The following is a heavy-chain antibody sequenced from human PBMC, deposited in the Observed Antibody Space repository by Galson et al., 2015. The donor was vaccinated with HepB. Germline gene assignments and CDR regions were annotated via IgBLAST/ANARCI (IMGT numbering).Heavy chain of an antibody. Sequence: WVANIKNDRNDTYYVDSVKGRFTISRDNAKNPLLLHMHSLNAEDTAVYYCARYYWADSYYMDVWGKGTPVTVSS. D-gene: IGHD3-10*01. CDR2: IKNDRNDT. CDR3: ARYYWADSYYMDV. J-gene: IGHJ6*03. V-gene: IGHV3-7*01.